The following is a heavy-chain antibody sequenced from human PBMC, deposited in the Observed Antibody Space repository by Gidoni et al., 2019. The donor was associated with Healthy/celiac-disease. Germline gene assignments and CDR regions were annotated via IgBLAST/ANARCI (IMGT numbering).Heavy chain of an antibody. D-gene: IGHD6-19*01. CDR3: AKQAGSSGWFKRPSHFDY. J-gene: IGHJ4*02. Sequence: QVQLVESGGGVVQPERSLRLSCAASGFTFSSYGMHWDRQAPGKGLEWVAVISYDGSNKYYADSVKGRFTISRDNSKNTLYLQMNSLRAEDTAVYYCAKQAGSSGWFKRPSHFDYWGQGTLVTVSS. V-gene: IGHV3-30*18. CDR1: GFTFSSYG. CDR2: ISYDGSNK.